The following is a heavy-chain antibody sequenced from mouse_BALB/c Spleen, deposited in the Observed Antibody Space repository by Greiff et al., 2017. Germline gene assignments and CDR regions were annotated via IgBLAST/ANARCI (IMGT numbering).Heavy chain of an antibody. CDR3: ARRGSLAPMDY. Sequence: VQLKESGPELVKPGASVKMSCKASGYTFTDYYMDWVKQSHGEGFEWIGRVNPYNGGTTYNQKFKGKATLTVDKSSSTAYMELNSLTSEDSAVYFCARRGSLAPMDYWGQGTSVTVSS. CDR1: GYTFTDYY. CDR2: VNPYNGGT. V-gene: IGHV1-19*01. D-gene: IGHD6-1*01. J-gene: IGHJ4*01.